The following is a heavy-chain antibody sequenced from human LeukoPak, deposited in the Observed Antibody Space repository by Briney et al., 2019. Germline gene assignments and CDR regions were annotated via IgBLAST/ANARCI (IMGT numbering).Heavy chain of an antibody. CDR1: GFTFSSYA. V-gene: IGHV3-23*01. Sequence: GVFLRLSYAPSGFTFSSYAMSWVRQAPGKGLGSVAVISGGGSGTYYADSVRGRFTISRDNSKNTVYLQMNSLRAEDTAIYYCAKDARRTSGWYFFDYWGQGTLVTVS. D-gene: IGHD6-19*01. CDR3: AKDARRTSGWYFFDY. J-gene: IGHJ4*02. CDR2: ISGGGSGT.